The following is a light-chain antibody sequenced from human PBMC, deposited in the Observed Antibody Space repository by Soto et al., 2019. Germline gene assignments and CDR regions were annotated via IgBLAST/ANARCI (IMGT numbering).Light chain of an antibody. Sequence: EIVLTQSPGTLCLSPGERATLSCRASQSVSSSYLAWYQQKPGQAPRLLIYGASSRATGIPDRFSGSGSGTDFTLTISRLETEDSAVYYCQQYGSSPWTFGQGTKVEIK. V-gene: IGKV3-20*01. J-gene: IGKJ1*01. CDR2: GAS. CDR3: QQYGSSPWT. CDR1: QSVSSSY.